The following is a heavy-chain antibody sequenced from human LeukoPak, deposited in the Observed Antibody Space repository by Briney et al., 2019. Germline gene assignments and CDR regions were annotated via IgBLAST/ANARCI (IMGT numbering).Heavy chain of an antibody. Sequence: GGSLRLSCAASGFTFSSDAMSWVRQAPGKGLEWVSAISGSGGSTYYADSVKGRFTISRDDSKNTAYLQMNSLRAEDTAVYYCARVEGSGSYYYSFNYWGQGTLVTVSS. CDR1: GFTFSSDA. J-gene: IGHJ4*02. CDR3: ARVEGSGSYYYSFNY. CDR2: ISGSGGST. V-gene: IGHV3-23*01. D-gene: IGHD3-10*01.